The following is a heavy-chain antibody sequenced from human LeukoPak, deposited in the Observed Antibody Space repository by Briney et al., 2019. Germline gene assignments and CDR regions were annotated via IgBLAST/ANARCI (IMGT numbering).Heavy chain of an antibody. D-gene: IGHD6-13*01. J-gene: IGHJ4*02. CDR1: GFTFSSYA. CDR2: ISYDGSNK. CDR3: AREAGAAAGTSGGFDY. V-gene: IGHV3-30-3*01. Sequence: GGSLRLPCAASGFTFSSYAMHWVRQAPGKGLEWVAVISYDGSNKYYADSVKGRFTISRDDSKNTLYLQMNSLRAEDTAVYYCAREAGAAAGTSGGFDYWGQGTLVTVSS.